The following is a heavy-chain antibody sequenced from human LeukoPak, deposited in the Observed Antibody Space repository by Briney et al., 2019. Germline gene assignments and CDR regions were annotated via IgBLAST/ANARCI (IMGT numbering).Heavy chain of an antibody. J-gene: IGHJ5*02. Sequence: ASVKVSCKASGYTFITFDINWVRQAPGQGLEGMGWMNSNSGNIGYAQQFKGRVTMTRDTSISTAYMELSSLRSEDTAVYYCARLGRNSYGSENWFDPWGQGTLVTVSS. CDR3: ARLGRNSYGSENWFDP. V-gene: IGHV1-8*01. D-gene: IGHD3-10*01. CDR1: GYTFITFD. CDR2: MNSNSGNI.